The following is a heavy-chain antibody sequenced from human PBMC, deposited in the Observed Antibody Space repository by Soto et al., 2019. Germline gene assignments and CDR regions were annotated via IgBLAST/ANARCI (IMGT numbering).Heavy chain of an antibody. J-gene: IGHJ4*02. CDR2: IYYSGNT. CDR3: ASLSPFHY. Sequence: SETLSLTCSVSTASLSSSTYYWSWVGVPPGRVPEWIASIYYSGNTYYMLSLKSRVSISIDTSRNQFSLKLTSFTSADAGVYYCASLSPFHYWGPGILVTVSS. CDR1: TASLSSSTYY. V-gene: IGHV4-39*01.